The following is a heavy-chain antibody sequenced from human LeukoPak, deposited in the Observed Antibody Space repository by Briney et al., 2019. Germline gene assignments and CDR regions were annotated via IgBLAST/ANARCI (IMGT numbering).Heavy chain of an antibody. V-gene: IGHV3-23*01. J-gene: IGHJ1*01. Sequence: GGSLRLSCAASGFTFSSHAISWVRQAPGKGLEWVSAISGSGGNTYYADSVKGRFTISRDNAKNSLYLQMNSLRAEDTAVYYCARDGHYDILTGYFQDWGQGTLVTVSS. CDR2: ISGSGGNT. CDR1: GFTFSSHA. D-gene: IGHD3-9*01. CDR3: ARDGHYDILTGYFQD.